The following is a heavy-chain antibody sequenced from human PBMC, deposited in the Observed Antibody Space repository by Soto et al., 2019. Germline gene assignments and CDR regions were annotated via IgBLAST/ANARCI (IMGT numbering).Heavy chain of an antibody. D-gene: IGHD2-15*01. V-gene: IGHV3-48*01. J-gene: IGHJ4*02. Sequence: ESGGGLVQPGGSLRLSCAASGFTFSTYSMNWVRQAPGKGLEWVSYISSSSSTIYYADSVKGRFTISRDNAKNSLYLEMNSLRAEDTAVYYCARDRSAPPDNVVVAAAIPPAYFDYWGQGTLVTVSS. CDR2: ISSSSSTI. CDR1: GFTFSTYS. CDR3: ARDRSAPPDNVVVAAAIPPAYFDY.